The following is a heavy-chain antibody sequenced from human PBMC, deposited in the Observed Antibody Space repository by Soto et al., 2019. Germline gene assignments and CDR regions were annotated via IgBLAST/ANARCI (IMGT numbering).Heavy chain of an antibody. Sequence: SETLSLTCAGSGGSTRHSSYFWGWIRQPPGKGLEWIASVYYSGTPYYNPSLKSRVTISIATSKTQVSLNLNSLTAADTAIYYCDRADILTGHHWFDPWGQGTLVTVSS. V-gene: IGHV4-39*01. D-gene: IGHD3-9*01. CDR2: VYYSGTP. CDR1: GGSTRHSSYF. J-gene: IGHJ5*02. CDR3: DRADILTGHHWFDP.